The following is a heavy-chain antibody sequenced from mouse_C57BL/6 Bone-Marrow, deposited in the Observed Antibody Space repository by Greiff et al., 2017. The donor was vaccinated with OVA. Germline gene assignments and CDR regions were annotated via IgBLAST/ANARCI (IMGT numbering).Heavy chain of an antibody. V-gene: IGHV6-3*01. CDR1: GFTFSNYW. J-gene: IGHJ4*01. CDR3: TAEVLYLS. CDR2: IRLKSDNYAT. D-gene: IGHD2-12*01. Sequence: EVHLVESGGGLVQPGGSMKLSCVASGFTFSNYWMNWVRQSPEKGLEWVAQIRLKSDNYATHYAESVKGRFTISRDDSKSSVYLQMNNLRAEDTGIYYCTAEVLYLSWGQGTSVTVSS.